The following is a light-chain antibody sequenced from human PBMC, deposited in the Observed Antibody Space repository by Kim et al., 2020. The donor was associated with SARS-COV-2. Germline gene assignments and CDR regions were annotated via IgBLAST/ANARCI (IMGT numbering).Light chain of an antibody. Sequence: QSVLTQPPSASGSPGQSVTISCTGTSSDVGAYNYVSWYQQPPGKAPNLMIYEVSKRPSGVPDRFSGSKSGNTASLTVSGLQAEDEADYYCSSYAGSKNGFGTGTKVTVL. V-gene: IGLV2-8*01. CDR3: SSYAGSKNG. J-gene: IGLJ1*01. CDR2: EVS. CDR1: SSDVGAYNY.